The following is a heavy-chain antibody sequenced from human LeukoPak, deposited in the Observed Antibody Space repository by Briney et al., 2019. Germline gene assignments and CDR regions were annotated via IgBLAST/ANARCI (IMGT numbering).Heavy chain of an antibody. CDR3: ARVGYSGWNLEY. D-gene: IGHD5-12*01. V-gene: IGHV3-7*01. J-gene: IGHJ4*02. CDR1: RFTFRSYW. Sequence: GGSLRLSCAASRFTFRSYWMSWVRQAPGKGLEWVANINQGGSVKYYVDSVKGRFTISRDDAKNSLYVQMNSLRDEDTAVYYCARVGYSGWNLEYWGQGTLVTVSS. CDR2: INQGGSVK.